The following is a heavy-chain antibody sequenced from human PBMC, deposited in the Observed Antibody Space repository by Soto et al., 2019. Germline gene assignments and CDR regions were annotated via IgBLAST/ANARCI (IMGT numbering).Heavy chain of an antibody. CDR2: IYPGDSDT. J-gene: IGHJ4*02. V-gene: IGHV5-51*01. Sequence: EVQLVQSGAEVKKPGESLKISCKVSGYNFASYWIGWVRQMPGKGLEWMGIIYPGDSDTRYSPSFQGQVTISADKSISTAYLQWSSLKASDTAMYYCARHNGYNLPGRYSWGQGTLVTVSS. D-gene: IGHD5-12*01. CDR3: ARHNGYNLPGRYS. CDR1: GYNFASYW.